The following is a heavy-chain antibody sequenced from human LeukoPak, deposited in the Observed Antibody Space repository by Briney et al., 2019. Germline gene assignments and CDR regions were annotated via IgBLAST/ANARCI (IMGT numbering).Heavy chain of an antibody. D-gene: IGHD2-2*01. J-gene: IGHJ6*02. CDR1: GFSFDDYT. V-gene: IGHV3-43*01. CDR2: ISWDGGST. Sequence: PGGSLRLSCAASGFSFDDYTMNWVRQAPGKGLEWVSAISWDGGSTYYADSVKGRFTISRDNSKNSLYLQMNSLRTDDTALYYCAKDSSTTNYYYGMDVWGQGTTVTVSS. CDR3: AKDSSTTNYYYGMDV.